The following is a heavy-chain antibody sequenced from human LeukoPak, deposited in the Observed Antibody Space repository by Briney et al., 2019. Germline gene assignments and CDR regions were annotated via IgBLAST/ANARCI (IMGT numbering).Heavy chain of an antibody. CDR3: ARGEADYDFWSGYTGFDY. CDR2: INPSGGST. J-gene: IGHJ4*02. Sequence: GASVKVSCKASGYTFTSYYMHRVRQAPGQGLEWMGIINPSGGSTSYAQKFQGRVTMTRDTSTSTVYMELSSLRSEDTAVYYCARGEADYDFWSGYTGFDYWGQGTLVTVSS. D-gene: IGHD3-3*01. V-gene: IGHV1-46*01. CDR1: GYTFTSYY.